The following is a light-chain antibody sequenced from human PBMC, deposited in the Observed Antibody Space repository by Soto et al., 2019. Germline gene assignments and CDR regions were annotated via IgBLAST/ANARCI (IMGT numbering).Light chain of an antibody. CDR2: AAS. V-gene: IGKV3-15*01. Sequence: EIVMTQSPATLSVSPGERATLSCRASQSIGSNLAWYLQKPGQAPTLLIYAASTRATGFPARFSGSGSGTELTLSISTLQSEDFAIYYCQQYDTWPLPFGGGTKVEI. J-gene: IGKJ4*01. CDR3: QQYDTWPLP. CDR1: QSIGSN.